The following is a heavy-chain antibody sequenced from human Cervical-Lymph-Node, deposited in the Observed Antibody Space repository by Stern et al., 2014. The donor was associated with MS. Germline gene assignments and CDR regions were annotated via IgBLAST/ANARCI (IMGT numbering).Heavy chain of an antibody. CDR3: ALGAEWFDP. J-gene: IGHJ5*02. Sequence: QLQLQESGPGLVKPSQTLSLTCTVSGGSISNDNFFWSWIRQPAGKGLEWIGRVYLSGSTNYNPSLKSRVTISMDKPMNQFSLTLTSVTAADTAVYYCALGAEWFDPWGQGTLVTVSS. CDR1: GGSISNDNFF. CDR2: VYLSGST. D-gene: IGHD1-26*01. V-gene: IGHV4-61*02.